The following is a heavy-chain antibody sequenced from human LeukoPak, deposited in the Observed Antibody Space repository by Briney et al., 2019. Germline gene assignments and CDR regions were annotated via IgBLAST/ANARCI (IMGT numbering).Heavy chain of an antibody. CDR1: GYTFTSYG. CDR3: ARVWGNYDYVWGSFHYYYGMDV. J-gene: IGHJ6*02. V-gene: IGHV1-18*01. CDR2: ISAYNGNT. D-gene: IGHD3-16*01. Sequence: APVKVSCKASGYTFTSYGISWVRQAPGQGLEWMGWISAYNGNTNYAQKLQGRVTMTTDTSTSTAYMELRSLRSDDTAVYYCARVWGNYDYVWGSFHYYYGMDVWGQGTTVTVSS.